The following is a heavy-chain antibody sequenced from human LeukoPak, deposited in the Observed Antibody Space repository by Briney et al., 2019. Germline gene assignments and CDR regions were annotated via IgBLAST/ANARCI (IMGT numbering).Heavy chain of an antibody. CDR1: GFTFSSYD. D-gene: IGHD2/OR15-2a*01. CDR2: IGTAGDT. CDR3: ARPTSKLGSFDY. J-gene: IGHJ4*02. Sequence: AGGSLRLSCAASGFTFSSYDMHWVRQATGKGLEWVSAIGTAGDTYYPGSVKGRFTISRENAKNSLYLQMNSLRAGDTAVYYCARPTSKLGSFDYWGQGTLVTVSS. V-gene: IGHV3-13*01.